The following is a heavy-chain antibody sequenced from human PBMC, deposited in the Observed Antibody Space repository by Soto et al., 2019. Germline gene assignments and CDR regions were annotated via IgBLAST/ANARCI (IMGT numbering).Heavy chain of an antibody. J-gene: IGHJ6*03. V-gene: IGHV4-39*01. D-gene: IGHD2-2*01. CDR1: GGSISSSSYY. CDR2: IYYSGST. CDR3: ARPGGTRGYMDV. Sequence: QLQLQESGPGLVKPSETLSLTCTVSGGSISSSSYYWGWIRRPPGKGLEWIGSIYYSGSTYYNPSLKSRVTISVDTSKNQFSLKLSSVTAADTAVYYCARPGGTRGYMDVWGKGTTVTVSS.